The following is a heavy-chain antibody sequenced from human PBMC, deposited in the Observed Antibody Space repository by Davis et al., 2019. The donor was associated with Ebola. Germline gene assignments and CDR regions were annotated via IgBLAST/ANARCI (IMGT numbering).Heavy chain of an antibody. CDR3: AREGRYSGNYPLDY. V-gene: IGHV1-2*04. CDR1: GYTFTGYY. CDR2: LHPNSGGT. J-gene: IGHJ4*02. Sequence: ASVKVSCKASGYTFTGYYMHWVRQAPGQGLEWLGLLHPNSGGTNYAQKFQGWVTMTRDTSISTAYMELSRLRSDDTAVYYCAREGRYSGNYPLDYWGQGTLVTVSS. D-gene: IGHD1-26*01.